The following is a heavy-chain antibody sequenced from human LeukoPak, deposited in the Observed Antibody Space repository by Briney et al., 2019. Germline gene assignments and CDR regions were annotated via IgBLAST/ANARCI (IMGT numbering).Heavy chain of an antibody. D-gene: IGHD4-17*01. J-gene: IGHJ4*02. CDR2: IYTSGST. V-gene: IGHV4-4*07. CDR1: GGSISPHC. Sequence: SETLSLTCTVSGGSISPHCWSWIRQPAGKGLEWIGRIYTSGSTNYNPSLKSRVTMSVDTSKNQFSLKLSSVTAADTAVYYCARAHDYGDYEYYFDYWGQGTLVTVSS. CDR3: ARAHDYGDYEYYFDY.